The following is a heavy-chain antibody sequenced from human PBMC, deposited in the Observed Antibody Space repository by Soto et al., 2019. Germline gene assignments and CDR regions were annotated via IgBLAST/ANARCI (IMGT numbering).Heavy chain of an antibody. CDR1: GFTFSSNS. V-gene: IGHV3-21*01. Sequence: EVQLVESGGGLVKPGGSLRLSCAASGFTFSSNSMNWVRQAPGKGLEWVSSISSSSSYIYYADSVKGRFTISRDNANNSLYLLMNSLRAEDTAVYYCARELLYSLDRYYYDSSGYSGAFDIWGQGTMVTVSS. J-gene: IGHJ3*02. CDR2: ISSSSSYI. D-gene: IGHD3-22*01. CDR3: ARELLYSLDRYYYDSSGYSGAFDI.